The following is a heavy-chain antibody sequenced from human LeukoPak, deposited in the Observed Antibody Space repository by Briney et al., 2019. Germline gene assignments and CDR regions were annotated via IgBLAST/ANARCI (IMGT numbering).Heavy chain of an antibody. V-gene: IGHV3-23*01. CDR3: ASISLSYYYMDV. D-gene: IGHD1-14*01. CDR2: ISGSGGST. Sequence: PGGSLRLSCAASGFTFSSYGMSWVRQAPGKGLEWVSAISGSGGSTYYADSVKGRFTISRDNSKNTLYLQMNSLRAEDTAVYYCASISLSYYYMDVWGRGTTVTVSS. J-gene: IGHJ6*03. CDR1: GFTFSSYG.